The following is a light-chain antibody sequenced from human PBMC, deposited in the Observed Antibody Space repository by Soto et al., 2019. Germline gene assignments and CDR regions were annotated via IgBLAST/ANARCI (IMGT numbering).Light chain of an antibody. V-gene: IGKV3-11*02. Sequence: EIVLTQSPATLSLSPGDKATLSCRASPSVSSYLAWYQQKPGQAPRLLMYYASIRATGIPARFSGTGSERDFTLTITSLEPEDFAVYYCQQRSNWPWTFGQGTKVEIK. CDR1: PSVSSY. J-gene: IGKJ1*01. CDR3: QQRSNWPWT. CDR2: YAS.